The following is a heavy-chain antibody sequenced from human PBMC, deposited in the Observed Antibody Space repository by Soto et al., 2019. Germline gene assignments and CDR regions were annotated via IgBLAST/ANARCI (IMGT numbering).Heavy chain of an antibody. CDR3: AREVAAAFFDY. D-gene: IGHD6-25*01. J-gene: IGHJ4*02. CDR2: INPNVGSA. CDR1: GYTFTSYY. Sequence: ASVKVSCKASGYTFTSYYMHWVRQAPGQGLEWMGTINPNVGSASFAQKFQDRVTMTRDTSTSTVYMELSSLRSEDTAVYYCAREVAAAFFDYWGQGTLVTVSS. V-gene: IGHV1-46*01.